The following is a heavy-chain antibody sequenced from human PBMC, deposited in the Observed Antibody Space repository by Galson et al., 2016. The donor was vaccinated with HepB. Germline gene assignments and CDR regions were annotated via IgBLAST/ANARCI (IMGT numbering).Heavy chain of an antibody. CDR1: GYSFVNHW. Sequence: QSGAEVKKPGESLRISCQGSGYSFVNHWITWVRQMPGKGLELMGRIDPRDSYTHYSPSFEGHVTISADQSSNTAYLLWTRLAASDTAIYYCATYRGSLAAARPANPFYYYYSLDVWGRGTTVTVSS. J-gene: IGHJ6*02. CDR3: ATYRGSLAAARPANPFYYYYSLDV. CDR2: IDPRDSYT. D-gene: IGHD6-13*01. V-gene: IGHV5-10-1*01.